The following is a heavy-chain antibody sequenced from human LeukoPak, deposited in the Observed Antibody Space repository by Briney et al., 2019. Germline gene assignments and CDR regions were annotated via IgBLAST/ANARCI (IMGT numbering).Heavy chain of an antibody. CDR1: GFTFSNYW. Sequence: QPGGSLRLSCAASGFTFSNYWMHWVRQAPGKGLVWVSRTISDGTGTSYADSVKGRFIISRNNAKNTLSLQMHSLRAEDTAVYYCTRVRGRYDILTGARNYYYYGMDVWGQGTTVTVSS. V-gene: IGHV3-74*01. CDR3: TRVRGRYDILTGARNYYYYGMDV. J-gene: IGHJ6*02. D-gene: IGHD3-9*01. CDR2: TISDGTGT.